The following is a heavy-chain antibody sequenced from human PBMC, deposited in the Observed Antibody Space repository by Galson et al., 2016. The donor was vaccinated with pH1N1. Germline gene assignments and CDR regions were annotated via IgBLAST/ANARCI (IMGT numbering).Heavy chain of an antibody. D-gene: IGHD6-13*01. CDR3: ASRGSSFWVF. J-gene: IGHJ4*02. Sequence: SETLSLTCTVSGASVTSRSHYWDWIRQPPGKGLEWLGNIHSSGSSYYNPSLKSQVSISVDTSKNQFSLHVRSVTAADTAVYYCASRGSSFWVFWGQGTLATVSS. CDR1: GASVTSRSHY. CDR2: IHSSGSS. V-gene: IGHV4-39*01.